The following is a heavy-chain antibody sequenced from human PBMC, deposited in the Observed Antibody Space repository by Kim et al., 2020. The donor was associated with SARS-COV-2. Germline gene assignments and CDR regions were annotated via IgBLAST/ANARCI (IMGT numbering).Heavy chain of an antibody. V-gene: IGHV3-30*18. CDR3: AKEYSSGYATVDY. CDR2: ISYDGSIK. CDR1: GFTFSSYG. J-gene: IGHJ4*02. D-gene: IGHD3-22*01. Sequence: GGSLRLSCAASGFTFSSYGMHWVRQAPGKGLEWVAVISYDGSIKYYADSVKGRFTISRDNSKNTLYLQMNSLRAEDTAVYYCAKEYSSGYATVDYSGQRTLVSVSS.